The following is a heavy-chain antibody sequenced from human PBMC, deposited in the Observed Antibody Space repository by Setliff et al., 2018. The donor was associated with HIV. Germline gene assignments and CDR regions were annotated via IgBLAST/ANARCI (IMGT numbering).Heavy chain of an antibody. CDR1: GYTFTSYG. Sequence: ASVKVSCKASGYTFTSYGISWVRQAPGQGLEWMGWISAYNGNTNYSQKLQGRVTMTTDTSTSTAYMELRSLRSDDTAVYYCARVRKTTGRNYYAMDVWGQGTTVTVSS. CDR2: ISAYNGNT. V-gene: IGHV1-18*01. J-gene: IGHJ6*02. CDR3: ARVRKTTGRNYYAMDV.